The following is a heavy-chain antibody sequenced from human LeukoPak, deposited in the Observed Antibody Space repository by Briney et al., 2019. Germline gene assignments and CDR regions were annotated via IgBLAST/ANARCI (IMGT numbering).Heavy chain of an antibody. D-gene: IGHD3-9*01. V-gene: IGHV4-59*08. CDR2: IYYSGNT. CDR3: AIFEGGNYDILTGYYRLDY. Sequence: PSETLSLTCTVSGGSISSYYWSWIRQPPGKGLEWIAYIYYSGNTDYNPSLKSRVTISLDTSKNQFSLKLSSVTAADTAVYYCAIFEGGNYDILTGYYRLDYWGQGTLVTVSS. CDR1: GGSISSYY. J-gene: IGHJ4*02.